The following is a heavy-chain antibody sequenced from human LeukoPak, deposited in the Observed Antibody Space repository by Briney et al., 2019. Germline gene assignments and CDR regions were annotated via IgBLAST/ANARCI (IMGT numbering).Heavy chain of an antibody. Sequence: GESLQISCEGSGYIFTTYWIGWVRQLPGKGLEWMGIIYPGDSDTRYSPSFQGQVTISAEKSISTAYLQWSSLKASDTALYYCASRKKGMATAGFDYWGQGTLVTVSS. V-gene: IGHV5-51*01. D-gene: IGHD5-24*01. CDR1: GYIFTTYW. J-gene: IGHJ4*02. CDR2: IYPGDSDT. CDR3: ASRKKGMATAGFDY.